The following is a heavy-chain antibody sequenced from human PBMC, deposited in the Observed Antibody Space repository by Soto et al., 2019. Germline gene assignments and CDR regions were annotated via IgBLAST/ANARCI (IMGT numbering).Heavy chain of an antibody. J-gene: IGHJ5*02. CDR2: IIPIFGTA. Sequence: SVKVSCKASGGTFSSYAISWVRQAPGQGLEWMGGIIPIFGTANYAQKFQGRVTITADESTSTAYMELSSLRSEDTAVYYCARSGSAIFGVVIRATWVFDPWRQGTLVTVSS. CDR3: ARSGSAIFGVVIRATWVFDP. D-gene: IGHD3-3*01. CDR1: GGTFSSYA. V-gene: IGHV1-69*13.